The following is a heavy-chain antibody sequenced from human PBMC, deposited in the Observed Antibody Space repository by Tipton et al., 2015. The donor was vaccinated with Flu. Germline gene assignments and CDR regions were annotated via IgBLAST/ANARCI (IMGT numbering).Heavy chain of an antibody. Sequence: TLSLTCTVSGGSISSSISYWSWVRQSPGKGLEWIGCIYYDNTYYNPSLKSRVTMSADTSKNQFSLRLSAVTAADTAVYYCARDTSVGAFYDHWGQGALVFVSS. CDR3: ARDTSVGAFYDH. D-gene: IGHD1-26*01. CDR2: IYYDNT. J-gene: IGHJ5*02. V-gene: IGHV4-39*07. CDR1: GGSISSSISY.